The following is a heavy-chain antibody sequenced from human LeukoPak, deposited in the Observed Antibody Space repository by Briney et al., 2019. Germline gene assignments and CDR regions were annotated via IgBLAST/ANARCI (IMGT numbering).Heavy chain of an antibody. CDR3: ARDSGTYSTQY. J-gene: IGHJ4*02. CDR1: GFTFSSYS. V-gene: IGHV3-48*02. CDR2: ISSSGSTI. Sequence: GGSLRLSCSASGFTFSSYSMNWVRQAPGKGLEWVSYISSSGSTIYYADSVKGSFTISRDNGKHSLYLQMHSLRDGDTAVYFCARDSGTYSTQYWGQGTLVTVSS. D-gene: IGHD1-26*01.